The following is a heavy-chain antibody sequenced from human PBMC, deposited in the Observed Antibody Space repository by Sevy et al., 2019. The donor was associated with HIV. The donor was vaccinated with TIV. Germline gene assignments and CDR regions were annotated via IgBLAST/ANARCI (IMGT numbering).Heavy chain of an antibody. CDR2: ISAYNGNT. V-gene: IGHV1-18*01. Sequence: ASVKVSCKASGYTFNTFGISWVRQAPGQGLEWMGGISAYNGNTNYAQKLQDRITMTTDSSTSTAYMELRSLRSDDTAMYYWACGSITVAEWWGQGTLVTVSS. D-gene: IGHD3-10*01. J-gene: IGHJ4*02. CDR1: GYTFNTFG. CDR3: ACGSITVAEW.